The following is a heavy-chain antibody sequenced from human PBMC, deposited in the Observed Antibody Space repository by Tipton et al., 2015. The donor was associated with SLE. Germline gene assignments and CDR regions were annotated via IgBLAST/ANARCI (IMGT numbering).Heavy chain of an antibody. J-gene: IGHJ4*02. CDR3: AKDRGPDGFDY. Sequence: RSLRLSCAASGFTFSTFGMHWVRQAPGKGLEWMAVISNDGSQIYYADSLKGRITISRDNSQDTLYLHMSSLRAEDTAVYYCAKDRGPDGFDYWGQGTLVTVS. V-gene: IGHV3-30*18. CDR1: GFTFSTFG. D-gene: IGHD3-10*01. CDR2: ISNDGSQI.